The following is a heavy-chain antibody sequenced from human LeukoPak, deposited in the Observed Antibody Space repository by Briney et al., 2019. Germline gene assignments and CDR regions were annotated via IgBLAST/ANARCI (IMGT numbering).Heavy chain of an antibody. V-gene: IGHV3-30*01. CDR2: ISYDGSNK. D-gene: IGHD6-19*01. CDR3: ARVDSSGWLGLDP. Sequence: GGSLRLSCAASGFTFSSYAMHWVRQAPGKGLEWVAVISYDGSNKYYADSVKGRFTISRDNSKNTLYLQMNSLRAEDTAVYYCARVDSSGWLGLDPWDQGTLVTVSS. CDR1: GFTFSSYA. J-gene: IGHJ5*02.